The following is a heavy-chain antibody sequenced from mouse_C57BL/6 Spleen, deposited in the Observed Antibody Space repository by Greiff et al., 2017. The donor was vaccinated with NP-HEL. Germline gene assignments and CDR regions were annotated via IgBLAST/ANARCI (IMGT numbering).Heavy chain of an antibody. J-gene: IGHJ3*01. CDR2: IYPRDGST. Sequence: QVQLQQSGPELVKPGASVKLSCKASGYTFTSYDINWVKQRPGQGLEWIGWIYPRDGSTKYNEKFKGKATLTVDTSSSTAYMELHSLTSEDSAVYFCARNPDYYGSSYAWFAYWGQRTLVTVSA. CDR1: GYTFTSYD. V-gene: IGHV1-85*01. D-gene: IGHD1-1*01. CDR3: ARNPDYYGSSYAWFAY.